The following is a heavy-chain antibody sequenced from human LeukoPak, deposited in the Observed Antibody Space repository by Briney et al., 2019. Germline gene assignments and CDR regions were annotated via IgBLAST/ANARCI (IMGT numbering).Heavy chain of an antibody. CDR2: LYYSGSP. J-gene: IGHJ4*02. D-gene: IGHD3-3*01. Sequence: SETPSLTRTDSLGSISSSSSYSGWIRQPPRKGLEWIGSLYYSGSPYNDPAHKSRVTISVDTSKNQYSLKLSSVAAADPAVYYCARRAPYYAPDSWGQGTLVTVSS. CDR1: LGSISSSSSY. CDR3: ARRAPYYAPDS. V-gene: IGHV4-39*01.